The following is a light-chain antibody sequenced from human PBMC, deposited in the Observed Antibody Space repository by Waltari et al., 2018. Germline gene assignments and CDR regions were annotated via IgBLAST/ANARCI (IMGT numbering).Light chain of an antibody. J-gene: IGKJ1*01. CDR2: WAS. CDR3: QQYANTPRT. Sequence: DIVMTQSPDSLAVSLGERATVNCKSSQSVLYIPNNKNYLDWDQQKPGQPPKLIIYWASTRESGVPDRFSGSGSGTDFTLTISSLQAEDVAVYYCQQYANTPRTFGQGTTVEIK. V-gene: IGKV4-1*01. CDR1: QSVLYIPNNKNY.